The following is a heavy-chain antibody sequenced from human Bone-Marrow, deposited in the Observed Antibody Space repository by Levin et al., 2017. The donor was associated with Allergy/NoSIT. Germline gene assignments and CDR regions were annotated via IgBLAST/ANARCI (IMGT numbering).Heavy chain of an antibody. CDR1: GFTFSSYA. CDR2: ISSNGGDT. Sequence: GGSLRLSCSASGFTFSSYAMHWVRQAPGKGLEYVSGISSNGGDTYYADSVKGRFTISRDSSKRTLLLQMSSLRAEDTALYYCVKSTFRLVEVPASIFDSWGQGTLVTVSS. J-gene: IGHJ4*02. V-gene: IGHV3-64D*06. D-gene: IGHD2-2*01. CDR3: VKSTFRLVEVPASIFDS.